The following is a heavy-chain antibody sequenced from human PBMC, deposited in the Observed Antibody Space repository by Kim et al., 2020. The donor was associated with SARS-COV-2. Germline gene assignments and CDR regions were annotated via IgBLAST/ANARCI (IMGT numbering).Heavy chain of an antibody. Sequence: ASVKVSCKASGYTFTSYAMHWVRQAPGQRLEWMGWINAGNGNTKYSQKFQGRVTITRDTSASTAYMELSSLRSEDTAVYYCARFGGYDYAQTSFDYWGQGTLVTVSS. J-gene: IGHJ4*02. D-gene: IGHD5-12*01. CDR1: GYTFTSYA. V-gene: IGHV1-3*01. CDR3: ARFGGYDYAQTSFDY. CDR2: INAGNGNT.